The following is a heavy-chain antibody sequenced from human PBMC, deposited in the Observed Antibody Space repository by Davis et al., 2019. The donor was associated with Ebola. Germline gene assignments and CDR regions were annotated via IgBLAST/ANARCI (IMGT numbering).Heavy chain of an antibody. CDR3: ARSITMIVVAYFDI. J-gene: IGHJ3*02. CDR2: ISAYNGNT. Sequence: ASVKVSCKASGYTFTSYAMHWVRQAPGQRLEWRVWISAYNGNTNYAQKLQGRVTMTTDTSTSTAYMELRSLRSDETAVYYCARSITMIVVAYFDIWGQGTMVTVSS. V-gene: IGHV1-18*01. D-gene: IGHD3-22*01. CDR1: GYTFTSYA.